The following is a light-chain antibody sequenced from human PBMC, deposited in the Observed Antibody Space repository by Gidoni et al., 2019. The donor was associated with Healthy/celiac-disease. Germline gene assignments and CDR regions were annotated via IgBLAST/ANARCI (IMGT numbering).Light chain of an antibody. CDR3: QQYNNWT. Sequence: DIVMTQSPATLSVSPGERATLSCRASQSVSSNLAWYQQKPGQAPRLLSYGASTRATGIPARFSGSGSGTEFTLTISSLQSEDFAVYYCQQYNNWTFGQGTKVEIK. J-gene: IGKJ1*01. CDR2: GAS. V-gene: IGKV3-15*01. CDR1: QSVSSN.